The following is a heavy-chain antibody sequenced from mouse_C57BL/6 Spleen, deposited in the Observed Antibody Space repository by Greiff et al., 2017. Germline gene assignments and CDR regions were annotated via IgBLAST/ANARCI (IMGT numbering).Heavy chain of an antibody. V-gene: IGHV3-6*01. D-gene: IGHD1-1*01. CDR3: ARDYGSSFQRYFDV. CDR1: GYSITSGYY. Sequence: EVQLQESGPGLVKPSQSLSLTCSVTGYSITSGYYWNWIRQFPGNKLEWMGYISYDGSNNYNPSLKNRISITRDTSKNQFFLKLNSVTTEDTATYYCARDYGSSFQRYFDVWGTGTTVTVSS. J-gene: IGHJ1*03. CDR2: ISYDGSN.